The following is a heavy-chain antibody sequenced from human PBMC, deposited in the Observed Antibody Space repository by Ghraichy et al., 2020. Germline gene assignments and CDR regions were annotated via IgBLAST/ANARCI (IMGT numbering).Heavy chain of an antibody. CDR2: INPNNAGT. V-gene: IGHV1-2*02. D-gene: IGHD4-17*01. J-gene: IGHJ4*02. CDR3: ARLGLDYGDREYVTCEY. CDR1: GYTFTAYH. Sequence: ASVKVSCKASGYTFTAYHLHWVRQAPGQGLEWMGWINPNNAGTIYAQKFQGRVTMTRDTSISTAYLEVSRVPFDDTAVYYCARLGLDYGDREYVTCEYLSQGAPVSVFS.